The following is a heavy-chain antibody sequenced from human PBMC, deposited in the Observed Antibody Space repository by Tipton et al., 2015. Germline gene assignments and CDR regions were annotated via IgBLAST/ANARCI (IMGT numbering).Heavy chain of an antibody. Sequence: TLSLTCTVSGGSFNHSTYYWGWIRQPPGKGLEWIGSIYYSGNTYYNPSLKSRVTISADTSKNQFSLKMTSVTAADTAVYYCARAVAGTFDYWGQGTLVTVSS. CDR3: ARAVAGTFDY. D-gene: IGHD6-19*01. CDR1: GGSFNHSTYY. CDR2: IYYSGNT. V-gene: IGHV4-39*07. J-gene: IGHJ4*02.